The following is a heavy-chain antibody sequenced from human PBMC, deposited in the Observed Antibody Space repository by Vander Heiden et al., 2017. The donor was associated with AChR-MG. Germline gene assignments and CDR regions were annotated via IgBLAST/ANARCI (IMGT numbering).Heavy chain of an antibody. V-gene: IGHV4-34*01. CDR2: INHSGST. J-gene: IGHJ4*02. CDR1: GGSFSGYY. D-gene: IGHD2-15*01. CDR3: ANWAPGGGSSFDY. Sequence: QVQLQQWGAGLLKPSETLSLTCAVYGGSFSGYYWSWIRQPPGKGLEWIGEINHSGSTNYNPSLKSRVTISVDTSKNQFSLKLSSVTAADTAVYYCANWAPGGGSSFDYWGQGTLVTVSS.